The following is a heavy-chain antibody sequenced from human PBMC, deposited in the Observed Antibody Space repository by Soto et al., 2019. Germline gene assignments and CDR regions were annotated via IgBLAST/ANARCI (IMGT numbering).Heavy chain of an antibody. V-gene: IGHV3-21*01. Sequence: GGSLRLSCAASGFTFSSYSMNWVRQAPGKGLEWVSSISSSSSYIYYADSVKGRFTISRDNAKNSLYLQMNSLRAEDTAVYYCARDFFGDYLTTDFDYWCQGTLLTVSS. CDR2: ISSSSSYI. D-gene: IGHD4-17*01. J-gene: IGHJ4*02. CDR3: ARDFFGDYLTTDFDY. CDR1: GFTFSSYS.